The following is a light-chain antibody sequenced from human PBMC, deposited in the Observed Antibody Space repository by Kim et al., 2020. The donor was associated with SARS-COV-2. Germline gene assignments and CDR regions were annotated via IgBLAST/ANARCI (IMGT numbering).Light chain of an antibody. CDR1: SSDIGGYNY. J-gene: IGLJ1*01. CDR2: DVS. Sequence: GQSITIPCTGTSSDIGGYNYVSWYQQHPGTAPKLIIYDVSNRPSGVSDRFSGPKSGNTASLTISGLQAEDEADYYCSSYTGSGTLVFGTGTKVTVL. V-gene: IGLV2-14*03. CDR3: SSYTGSGTLV.